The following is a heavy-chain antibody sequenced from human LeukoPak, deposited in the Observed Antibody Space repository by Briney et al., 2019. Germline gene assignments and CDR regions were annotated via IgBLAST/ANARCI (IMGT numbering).Heavy chain of an antibody. J-gene: IGHJ6*03. V-gene: IGHV3-11*01. CDR3: AREQQQLVWRTYGTYDYYYYMDV. D-gene: IGHD6-13*01. Sequence: GGSLRLSCAASGFTFSDYYMSWIRQAPGKGLEWVSYIRSSGSSIYYADSVKGRFTISRDNAKNSLYLQMNSLRVEDTAVYYCAREQQQLVWRTYGTYDYYYYMDVWGKGTTVTVSS. CDR1: GFTFSDYY. CDR2: IRSSGSSI.